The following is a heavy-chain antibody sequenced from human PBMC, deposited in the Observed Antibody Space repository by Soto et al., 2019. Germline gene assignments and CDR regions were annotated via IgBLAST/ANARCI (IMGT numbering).Heavy chain of an antibody. J-gene: IGHJ4*02. Sequence: QVQLVQSGAEVKKPGASVKVSCKASGYTFTGYYMHWVRQAPGQGLEWMGWINPNSGGTNYAQKFQGWVTMTRDTSISTAYMELSRLRSDDTAVYYCARGEERSGHAGIAVHYWGQGTLVTVSS. D-gene: IGHD6-19*01. CDR3: ARGEERSGHAGIAVHY. CDR1: GYTFTGYY. V-gene: IGHV1-2*04. CDR2: INPNSGGT.